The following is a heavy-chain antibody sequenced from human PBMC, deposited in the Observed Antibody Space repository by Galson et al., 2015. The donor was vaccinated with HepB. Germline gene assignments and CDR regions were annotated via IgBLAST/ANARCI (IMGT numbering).Heavy chain of an antibody. Sequence: QSGAEVKQPGESLRISCKGSEYNFASYWISWVRQMPGKGLEWMAMIDPKNSYTYYSPSFQGHVTLSVDKSITTAYLQLSSLKASDTAIYYCARHGDFLNWFDPWGQGTLVTVSS. D-gene: IGHD3-10*01. J-gene: IGHJ5*02. CDR2: IDPKNSYT. V-gene: IGHV5-10-1*01. CDR3: ARHGDFLNWFDP. CDR1: EYNFASYW.